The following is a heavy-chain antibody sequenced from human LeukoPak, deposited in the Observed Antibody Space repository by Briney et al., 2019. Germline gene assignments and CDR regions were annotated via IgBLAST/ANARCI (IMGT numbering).Heavy chain of an antibody. Sequence: PGGSLRLSCTASGFTFCDSTMSWVRQAPGKGLERVWFISSKAYVGKTEYTASGKGRFTISRDHSKSIAYLQMNSLKTEDTAVYYCTRDGGTAAGRLNVIDVWAQETTLSVPS. CDR3: TRDGGTAAGRLNVIDV. D-gene: IGHD6-13*01. J-gene: IGHJ6*02. CDR2: ISSKAYVGKT. CDR1: GFTFCDST. V-gene: IGHV3-49*04.